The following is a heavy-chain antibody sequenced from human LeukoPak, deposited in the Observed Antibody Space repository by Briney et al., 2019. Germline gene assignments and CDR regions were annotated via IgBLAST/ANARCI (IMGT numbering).Heavy chain of an antibody. CDR1: GGSISSYY. CDR3: AREALGVGATAPWYFDL. J-gene: IGHJ2*01. V-gene: IGHV4-59*01. D-gene: IGHD1-26*01. CDR2: IYYSGST. Sequence: SSETLSLTCTVSGGSISSYYWSWIRQPPGKGLKWIGYIYYSGSTNYNPSLKSRVTISVDTSKNQFSLKLSSVTAADTAVYYCAREALGVGATAPWYFDLWGRGTLVTVSS.